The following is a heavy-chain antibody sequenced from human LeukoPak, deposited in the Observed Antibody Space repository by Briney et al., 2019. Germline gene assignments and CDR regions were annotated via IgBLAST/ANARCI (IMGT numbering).Heavy chain of an antibody. D-gene: IGHD6-19*01. J-gene: IGHJ4*02. V-gene: IGHV3-21*01. Sequence: GGSLRLSCAASGFTFSSYSMNWVRQAPGKGLEWVSSISSSSSYIYYADSVKGRFTISRDNAKNSLYLQMNSLRAEDTAVCYCARVLYSSGWYEYDYWGQGTLVTVSS. CDR2: ISSSSSYI. CDR3: ARVLYSSGWYEYDY. CDR1: GFTFSSYS.